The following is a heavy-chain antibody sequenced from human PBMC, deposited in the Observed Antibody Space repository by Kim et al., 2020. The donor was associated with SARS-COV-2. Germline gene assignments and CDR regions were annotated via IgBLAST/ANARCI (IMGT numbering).Heavy chain of an antibody. J-gene: IGHJ6*03. CDR3: AKHRAGICYYFYV. CDR1: GFTFSNYS. D-gene: IGHD6-13*01. V-gene: IGHV3-23*01. CDR2: ISGNGSSI. Sequence: GGSLRLSCAASGFTFSNYSMHWVRQTPGKGLEWVSRISGNGSSIDYADSVKGRFTISRDNAKNTLYLQMNSLRAEDTAVYYCAKHRAGICYYFYVRGDG.